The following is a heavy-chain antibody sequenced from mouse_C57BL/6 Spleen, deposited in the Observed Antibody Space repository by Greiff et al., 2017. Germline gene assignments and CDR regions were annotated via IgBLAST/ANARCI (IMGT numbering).Heavy chain of an antibody. Sequence: VQLQQSGAELVRPGASVKLSCTASGFNIKDDYMHWVKQRPEQGLEWIGWIDPENGDTEYASEFQGKATITADTSSNTAYLQLSSLTSEDTAVYYCTIYDGYYFDYWGQGTTLTVSS. J-gene: IGHJ2*01. CDR1: GFNIKDDY. CDR3: TIYDGYYFDY. V-gene: IGHV14-4*01. D-gene: IGHD2-3*01. CDR2: IDPENGDT.